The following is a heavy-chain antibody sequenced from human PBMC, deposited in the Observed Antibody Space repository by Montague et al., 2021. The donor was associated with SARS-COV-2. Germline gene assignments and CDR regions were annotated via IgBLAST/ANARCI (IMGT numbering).Heavy chain of an antibody. CDR3: VSLGDGVVPSPILGVRPYYSYYDMDV. J-gene: IGHJ6*03. Sequence: SETLSLTCAVHGGSFSTYSWNWIRQLPGKGLEWIGEIHHGGSTNYNPSLKSRVTISADTSKNQFSLKLTSVAAADTAVYYCVSLGDGVVPSPILGVRPYYSYYDMDVWGKGTTVTVSS. D-gene: IGHD2-2*02. V-gene: IGHV4-34*01. CDR1: GGSFSTYS. CDR2: IHHGGST.